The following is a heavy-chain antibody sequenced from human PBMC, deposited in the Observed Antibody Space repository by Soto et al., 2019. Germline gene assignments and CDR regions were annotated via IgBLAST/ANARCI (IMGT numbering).Heavy chain of an antibody. Sequence: QITLKESGPTLVKPTQTLTLTCTFSGFSLSTSGVGVGWIRQPPGKALEWLALIYWDDDKRYSPSLKSTLTITRDPPRTPVGVRMTDVGPGSTATFYCAHRRGYCSGGRCYSVCFDPWGQGPLVTVSS. CDR3: AHRRGYCSGGRCYSVCFDP. V-gene: IGHV2-5*02. J-gene: IGHJ5*02. CDR1: GFSLSTSGVG. CDR2: IYWDDDK. D-gene: IGHD2-15*01.